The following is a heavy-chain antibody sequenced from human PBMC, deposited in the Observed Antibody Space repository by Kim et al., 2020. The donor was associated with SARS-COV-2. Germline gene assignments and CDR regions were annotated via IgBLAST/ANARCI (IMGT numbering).Heavy chain of an antibody. D-gene: IGHD3-3*01. V-gene: IGHV4-34*01. CDR3: ARGSTTIFGVVIKKIAFDY. CDR1: GGSFSGYY. J-gene: IGHJ4*02. CDR2: INHSGST. Sequence: SETLSLTCAVYGGSFSGYYWSWIRQPPGKGLEWIGEINHSGSTNYNPSLKSRVTISVDTSKNQFSLKLSSVTAADTAVYYCARGSTTIFGVVIKKIAFDYWGQGTLVTVSS.